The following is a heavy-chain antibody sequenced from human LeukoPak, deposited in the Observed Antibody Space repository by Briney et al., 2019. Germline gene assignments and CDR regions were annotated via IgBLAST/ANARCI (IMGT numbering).Heavy chain of an antibody. CDR2: ISYDGSNK. D-gene: IGHD3-10*01. V-gene: IGHV3-30*04. J-gene: IGHJ4*02. CDR3: AHSMVRGVILDY. Sequence: GGSLRLSCAASGFTFSSYAMHWVRQAPGKGLEWVAVISYDGSNKYYADSVKGRFTISRDNSKNTLYLQMNSLRAEDTAVYYCAHSMVRGVILDYWGQGSLVTVSS. CDR1: GFTFSSYA.